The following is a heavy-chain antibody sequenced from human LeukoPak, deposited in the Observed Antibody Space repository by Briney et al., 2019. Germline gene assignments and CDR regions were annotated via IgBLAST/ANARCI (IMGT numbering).Heavy chain of an antibody. Sequence: ASVKVSCKASGYTFTSYYMHRVRQAPGQGLEWMGIINPSGGSTSYAQKFQGRVTMTRDTSTSTVYMELSSLRSDDTAVYYCARDGAEFGELLESDYWGQGTLVTVSS. CDR1: GYTFTSYY. CDR3: ARDGAEFGELLESDY. J-gene: IGHJ4*02. CDR2: INPSGGST. V-gene: IGHV1-46*01. D-gene: IGHD3-10*01.